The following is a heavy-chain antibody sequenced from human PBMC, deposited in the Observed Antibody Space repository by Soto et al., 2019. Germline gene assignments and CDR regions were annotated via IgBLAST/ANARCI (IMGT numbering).Heavy chain of an antibody. D-gene: IGHD3-16*01. J-gene: IGHJ4*02. CDR1: GGSIRSGSNY. Sequence: PSETLSLTCTVSGGSIRSGSNYWSWIRQHPGKGLEWIGYIYYSGSTYYNPSLKSRITISISTSKNQFSLKLTSVTAADTAVYYCAREGGDGIDYWGQGTLVTVSS. V-gene: IGHV4-31*02. CDR3: AREGGDGIDY. CDR2: IYYSGST.